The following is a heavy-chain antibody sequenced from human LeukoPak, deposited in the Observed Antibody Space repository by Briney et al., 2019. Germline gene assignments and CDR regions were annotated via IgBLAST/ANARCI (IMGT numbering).Heavy chain of an antibody. D-gene: IGHD3-10*01. J-gene: IGHJ4*02. CDR2: ITGGSDYI. V-gene: IGHV3-21*01. Sequence: GGSLRLSCAASGFTFSRYSVNWVRQAPGKGPEWVSCITGGSDYIFYADSVRGRFTISRDNAKNSLYLQMNSLRAEDTAVYYCAKFKGHYGDSEYYFDYWGQGTLVTVSS. CDR3: AKFKGHYGDSEYYFDY. CDR1: GFTFSRYS.